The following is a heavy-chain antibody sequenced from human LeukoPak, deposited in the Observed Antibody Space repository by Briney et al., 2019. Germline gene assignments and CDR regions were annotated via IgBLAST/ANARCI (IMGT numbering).Heavy chain of an antibody. CDR2: IWYDGSNK. CDR1: GFTFSSYG. J-gene: IGHJ4*02. Sequence: GGSLRLSGAASGFTFSSYGMHWVRQAPGKGLEWVAVIWYDGSNKYYADSVKGRFTISRDNSKNTLYLQMNSLRAEDTAVYYCASLDGDYGLDYWGQGTLVTVSS. CDR3: ASLDGDYGLDY. D-gene: IGHD4-17*01. V-gene: IGHV3-33*01.